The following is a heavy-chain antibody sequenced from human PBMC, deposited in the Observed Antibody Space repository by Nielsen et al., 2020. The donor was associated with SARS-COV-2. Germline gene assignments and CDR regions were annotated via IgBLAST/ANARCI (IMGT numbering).Heavy chain of an antibody. Sequence: WVRQAPGPGLEWMGWFSAYNGNTNYAQRLQGRVTMTTETSTSTAYMELRSLRSDGTAVYYCARDLGVVASTYFDYWGQGTLVTVSS. CDR2: FSAYNGNT. V-gene: IGHV1-18*01. CDR3: ARDLGVVASTYFDY. J-gene: IGHJ4*02. D-gene: IGHD2-15*01.